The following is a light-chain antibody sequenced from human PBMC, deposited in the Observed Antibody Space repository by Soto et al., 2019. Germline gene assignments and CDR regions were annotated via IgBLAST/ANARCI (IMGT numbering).Light chain of an antibody. CDR1: SGHSTYI. J-gene: IGLJ3*02. V-gene: IGLV4-60*03. CDR2: LEGSGGY. CDR3: ATWDTNTRV. Sequence: QPVLTQSSSASASLGSSVNLTCTLSSGHSTYIIAWHQQQPGEAPRYLMDLEGSGGYNKGSGVPDRFSGSSSGADRYLTISNLQSEYEADYDCATWDTNTRVFGGGTKLNVL.